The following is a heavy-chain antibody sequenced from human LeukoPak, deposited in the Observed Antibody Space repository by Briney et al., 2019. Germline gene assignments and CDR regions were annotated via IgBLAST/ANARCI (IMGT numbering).Heavy chain of an antibody. CDR3: ARNVDTAMVQDY. CDR1: GGSIGSSSYY. D-gene: IGHD5-18*01. CDR2: IYYSGST. V-gene: IGHV4-39*01. J-gene: IGHJ4*02. Sequence: SETLSLTCTVSGGSIGSSSYYWGWIRQPPGKGLEWIGSIYYSGSTYYNPSLKSRVTISVDTSKNQFSLKLSSVTAAGTAVYYCARNVDTAMVQDYWGQGTLVTVSS.